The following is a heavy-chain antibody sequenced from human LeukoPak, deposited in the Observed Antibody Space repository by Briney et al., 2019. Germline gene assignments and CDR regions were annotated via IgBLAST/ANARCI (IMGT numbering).Heavy chain of an antibody. CDR1: GGSIGSNSYY. CDR2: IHYSGST. Sequence: SETLSLTCTVTGGSIGSNSYYWGWIRQPPGKGLEWLGSIHYSGSTYYNPSLKSRVTISVDTYKSQFSLKFTSVTAADTAVYFCARHGAGYNSGWYRNALVYWGQGTLVTVSS. J-gene: IGHJ4*02. V-gene: IGHV4-39*01. CDR3: ARHGAGYNSGWYRNALVY. D-gene: IGHD6-19*01.